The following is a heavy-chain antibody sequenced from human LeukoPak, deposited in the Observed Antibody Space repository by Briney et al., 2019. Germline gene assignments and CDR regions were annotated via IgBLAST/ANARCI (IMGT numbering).Heavy chain of an antibody. J-gene: IGHJ4*02. CDR1: GFTLSSFS. Sequence: WGVLGISFAAPGFTLSSFSMKLGRPAPGEGLGGGSSLSSSSSYIYYADSVKGRFTISRDNAKNSLYLQMNSLRAEDTAVYYCARAPPREYYDSSGYYVWGQGTLVTVSS. CDR2: LSSSSSYI. D-gene: IGHD3-22*01. V-gene: IGHV3-21*01. CDR3: ARAPPREYYDSSGYYV.